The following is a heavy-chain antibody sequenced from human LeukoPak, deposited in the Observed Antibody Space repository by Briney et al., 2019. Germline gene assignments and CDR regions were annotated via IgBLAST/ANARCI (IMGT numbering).Heavy chain of an antibody. J-gene: IGHJ4*02. CDR1: GFTFSSYA. V-gene: IGHV3-23*01. CDR3: AKPRPSDSSGYYYVN. D-gene: IGHD3-22*01. Sequence: GGSLRLSCAASGFTFSSYAMSWVRQAPGKGLEWVSAISGSGGSTFYADSVKGRFTISRDNSKNTLYLQMNSLRAEDTAVYYCAKPRPSDSSGYYYVNWGQGTLVTVSS. CDR2: ISGSGGST.